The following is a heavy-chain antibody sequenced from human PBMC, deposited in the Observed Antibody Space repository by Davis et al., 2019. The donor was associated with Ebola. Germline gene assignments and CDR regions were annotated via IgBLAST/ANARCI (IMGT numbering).Heavy chain of an antibody. D-gene: IGHD4-17*01. V-gene: IGHV3-73*01. J-gene: IGHJ4*02. CDR1: GFTFSGSA. Sequence: GGSLRLSCAASGFTFSGSAMHWVRQASGKGLEWVGRIRSKANSYATAYAALVKGRFTISRDDSKNTAYLQMNSLKTEDTAVYYCTATVTTDYWGQGTLVTVSS. CDR2: IRSKANSYAT. CDR3: TATVTTDY.